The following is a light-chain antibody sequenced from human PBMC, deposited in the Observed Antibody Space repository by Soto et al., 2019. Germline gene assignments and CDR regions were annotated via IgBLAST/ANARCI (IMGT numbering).Light chain of an antibody. V-gene: IGKV3-20*01. CDR3: QQYGSPIT. CDR2: GAS. Sequence: EMVLTQSPGTLSLSPGERATLSCRASQSVSSSYLAWYQQKPGQAPRLVIYGASSRATGIPDRFSGSGSGTDFTLTISRLEPEDFAVFYCQQYGSPITFGQGTRLEIK. CDR1: QSVSSSY. J-gene: IGKJ5*01.